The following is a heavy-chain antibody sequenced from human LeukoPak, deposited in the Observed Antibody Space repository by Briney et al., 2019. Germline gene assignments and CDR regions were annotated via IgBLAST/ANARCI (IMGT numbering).Heavy chain of an antibody. Sequence: ASVKVSCKASGYTFASYGISWVRQAPGQGLEWMGWISVYNGNTNYAQKLQGRVTMTTDTSTSTAYMELRSLRSDDTAVYYCARGRRGITMIVVVDYWGQGTLVTVSS. CDR3: ARGRRGITMIVVVDY. D-gene: IGHD3-22*01. V-gene: IGHV1-18*01. J-gene: IGHJ4*02. CDR2: ISVYNGNT. CDR1: GYTFASYG.